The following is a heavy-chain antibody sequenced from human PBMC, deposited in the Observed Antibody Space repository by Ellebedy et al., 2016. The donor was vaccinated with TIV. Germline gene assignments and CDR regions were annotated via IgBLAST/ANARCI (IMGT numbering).Heavy chain of an antibody. D-gene: IGHD7-27*01. CDR2: IDWDDSK. V-gene: IGHV2-70*04. CDR3: ARIHWDDSYVDY. Sequence: SGPTLVKPTQTLTLTCTFSGFSLSTSAMRLSWIRQPPGKALEWLARIDWDDSKFYSTSLKTRLTISKDTSKNQVVLTMTNMDPVDTATYYCARIHWDDSYVDYWGQGTLVTVSS. CDR1: GFSLSTSAMR. J-gene: IGHJ4*02.